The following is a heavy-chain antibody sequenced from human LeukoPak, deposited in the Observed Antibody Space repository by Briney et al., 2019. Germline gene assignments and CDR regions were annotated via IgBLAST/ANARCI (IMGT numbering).Heavy chain of an antibody. CDR3: ARAVPAAILYYGMDV. V-gene: IGHV4-59*01. D-gene: IGHD2-2*01. J-gene: IGHJ6*02. Sequence: PSETLSLTCTVSGGSISSYYWSWIRQPPGKGLEWIGYIYYSGSTNYNPSLKSRVTISVDTSKNQFSLKLSSVTPADTAVYYCARAVPAAILYYGMDVWGQGTTVTVSS. CDR1: GGSISSYY. CDR2: IYYSGST.